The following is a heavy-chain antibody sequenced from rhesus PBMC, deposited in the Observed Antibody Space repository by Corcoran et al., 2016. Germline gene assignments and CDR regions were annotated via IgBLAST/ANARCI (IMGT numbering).Heavy chain of an antibody. D-gene: IGHD1-1*01. J-gene: IGHJ5-2*02. CDR2: IDGISAST. V-gene: IGHV4-73*01. CDR3: ARGNWNHELDV. CDR1: GGSISGYYH. Sequence: QVKLQQWGEGLVKPSETLSLICAVHGGSISGYYHWSWIRQPPGKGQGWIGNIDGISASTNYNPSLKNRVTISKDTSKNQFSLKLSSVTAADTAVYYCARGNWNHELDVWGRGVLVTVSS.